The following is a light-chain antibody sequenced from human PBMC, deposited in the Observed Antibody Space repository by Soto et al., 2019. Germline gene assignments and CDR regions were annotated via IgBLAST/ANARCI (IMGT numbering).Light chain of an antibody. Sequence: DIQLTQAPSFLSASAGDRVSITCRASQAISSYLAWYQQKPGRAPKLLIYAASTLQSGVPSRFSGSGSGTDFTLTITSLQAEDFATYYCQQTRAYPSTFGGGTKVDIK. J-gene: IGKJ4*01. CDR1: QAISSY. CDR2: AAS. CDR3: QQTRAYPST. V-gene: IGKV1-9*01.